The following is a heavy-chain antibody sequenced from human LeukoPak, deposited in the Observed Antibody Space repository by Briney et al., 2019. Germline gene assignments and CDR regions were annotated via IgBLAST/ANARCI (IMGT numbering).Heavy chain of an antibody. V-gene: IGHV3-23*01. CDR1: GFTFSSYA. J-gene: IGHJ4*02. CDR3: AKDRSYYDSSGYYSDY. D-gene: IGHD3-22*01. Sequence: GGSLRLSCAASGFTFSSYAMSWVRQAPGKGLEWVSAISGSGGSTYYADSVKGRFTISRDNSKNTLYLQMNSLRAEDTAVYYCAKDRSYYDSSGYYSDYWGQGTLVTVSS. CDR2: ISGSGGST.